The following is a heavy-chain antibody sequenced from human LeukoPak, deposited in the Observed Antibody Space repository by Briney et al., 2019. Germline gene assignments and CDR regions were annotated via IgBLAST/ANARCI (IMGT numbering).Heavy chain of an antibody. D-gene: IGHD3-16*01. V-gene: IGHV3-48*01. CDR3: ARVAYYDYVWGTLDY. Sequence: SGGSLRLSCAASGFTFSSYSMNWVRQAPGKGPEWVAYISSSGSTIYYADSVKGRFTISRDKAKNSLFLQMNSLRAEDTAVYYCARVAYYDYVWGTLDYWGQGTLVTVSS. CDR2: ISSSGSTI. J-gene: IGHJ4*02. CDR1: GFTFSSYS.